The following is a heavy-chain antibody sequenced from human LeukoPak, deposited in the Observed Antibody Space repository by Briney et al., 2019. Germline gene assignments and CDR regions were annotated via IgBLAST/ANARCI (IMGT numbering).Heavy chain of an antibody. CDR1: GFTFDDYA. D-gene: IGHD2-15*01. Sequence: SLRLSCAASGFTFDDYAMHWVRQAPGKGLEWVSGISWNSGSIGYAGSVKGRFTISRDNAKNSLYLQMNSLRAEDTALYYCAKGYCSGGSCYESYYYYGMDVWGQGTTVTVSS. CDR2: ISWNSGSI. J-gene: IGHJ6*02. V-gene: IGHV3-9*01. CDR3: AKGYCSGGSCYESYYYYGMDV.